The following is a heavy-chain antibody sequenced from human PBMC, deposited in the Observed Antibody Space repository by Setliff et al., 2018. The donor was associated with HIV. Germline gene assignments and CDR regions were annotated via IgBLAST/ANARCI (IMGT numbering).Heavy chain of an antibody. V-gene: IGHV3-23*01. D-gene: IGHD3-22*01. CDR1: GLTLSNSA. J-gene: IGHJ3*01. CDR3: AKLDYYDYSGSWARKVAIDF. CDR2: IQSGGIM. Sequence: GGSLRLSCAASGLTLSNSAMTWVRQRPGRGLEWVSLIQSGGIMYYADSVKGRFTISRDNSNNTLSLQMSSLRAEDTALYYCAKLDYYDYSGSWARKVAIDFWGRGTIVTVSS.